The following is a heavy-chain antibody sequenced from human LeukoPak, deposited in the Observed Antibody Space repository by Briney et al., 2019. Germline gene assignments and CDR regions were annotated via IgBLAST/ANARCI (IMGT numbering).Heavy chain of an antibody. V-gene: IGHV3-7*01. D-gene: IGHD1-7*01. CDR3: ARDITGTTPTTVYYYYYYMDV. CDR2: IKQDGSEK. Sequence: GGSLRLSCAASGFTFSSYWMSWVRQAPGKGLEWVANIKQDGSEKYYVDSVKGRFTISRDNAKNSLYLQMNSLRAEDTAVYYCARDITGTTPTTVYYYYYYMDVWGKGTTVTVSS. J-gene: IGHJ6*03. CDR1: GFTFSSYW.